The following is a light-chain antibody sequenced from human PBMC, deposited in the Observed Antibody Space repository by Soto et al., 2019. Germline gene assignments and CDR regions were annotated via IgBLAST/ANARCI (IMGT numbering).Light chain of an antibody. J-gene: IGKJ1*01. CDR1: QGINIF. Sequence: DMRLTQSPSFLSATVGDRGTITCRASQGINIFLAWFQQKPGKAPNLLISAASTLQSGVPSRFSGSGSGTEFTLTISSLQPDDFATYYCQQYNSYWTFGQGTMVHIK. CDR2: AAS. V-gene: IGKV1-9*01. CDR3: QQYNSYWT.